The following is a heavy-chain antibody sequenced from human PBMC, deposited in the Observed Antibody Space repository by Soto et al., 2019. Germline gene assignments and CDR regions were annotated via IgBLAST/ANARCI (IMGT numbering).Heavy chain of an antibody. D-gene: IGHD6-13*01. CDR3: ARGYRSKWYDAFEI. V-gene: IGHV3-23*01. CDR1: GFILSCYA. J-gene: IGHJ3*02. CDR2: ISGIGGST. Sequence: PWGCLRLSCSPSGFILSCYAMTWHRQAPGKGLAGVSGISGIGGSTYYAESVKGRFTISRDNSKNSLYLQLNCLRAEDTAIYPGARGYRSKWYDAFEIPEQGT.